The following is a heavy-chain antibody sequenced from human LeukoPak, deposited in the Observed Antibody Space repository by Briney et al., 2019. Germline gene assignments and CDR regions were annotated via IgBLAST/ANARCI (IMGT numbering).Heavy chain of an antibody. V-gene: IGHV1-2*02. CDR1: GYTFTGYY. CDR2: INPNSGGT. CDR3: ARVNSGYDYGSESDY. J-gene: IGHJ4*02. D-gene: IGHD5-12*01. Sequence: ASAKVSCKASGYTFTGYYMHWVRQAPGQGLEWMGWINPNSGGTNYAQKFQGRVTMTRDTSISTAYMELSRLRSDDTAVYYCARVNSGYDYGSESDYWGQGTLVTVSS.